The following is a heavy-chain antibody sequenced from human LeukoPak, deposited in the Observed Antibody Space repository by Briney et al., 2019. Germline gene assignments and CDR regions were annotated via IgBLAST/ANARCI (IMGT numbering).Heavy chain of an antibody. CDR2: IYYSGST. J-gene: IGHJ4*02. V-gene: IGHV4-59*01. CDR3: ARDSFIGAFDY. CDR1: GGSISSYY. Sequence: SETLSLTCTVSGGSISSYYWSWIRQPPGKGLEWIGYIYYSGSTHYNPSLKSRVTISVDTSKNQFSLKLSSVTAADTAVYYCARDSFIGAFDYWGQGTLVTVSS. D-gene: IGHD3-16*02.